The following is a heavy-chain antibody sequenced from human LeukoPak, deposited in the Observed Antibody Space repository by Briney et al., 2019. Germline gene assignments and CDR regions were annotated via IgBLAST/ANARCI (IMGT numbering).Heavy chain of an antibody. CDR1: GFTFSDDY. CDR2: ISSSGSTI. J-gene: IGHJ3*02. Sequence: GGSLRLSCAASGFTFSDDYMSWIRQAPGKGLECISYISSSGSTIYYSDSVKGRFTISRDNAKNSLYLQMNSLRAEDTALYYCAKSAGYSSSWYVGDAFDIWGQGTMVTVSS. CDR3: AKSAGYSSSWYVGDAFDI. V-gene: IGHV3-11*01. D-gene: IGHD6-13*01.